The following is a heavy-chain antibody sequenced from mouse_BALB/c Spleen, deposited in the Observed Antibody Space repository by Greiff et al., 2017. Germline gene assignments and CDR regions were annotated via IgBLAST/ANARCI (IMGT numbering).Heavy chain of an antibody. CDR3: ARNYGSSRRYYFDY. CDR1: GFTFSSFG. CDR2: ISSGSSTI. V-gene: IGHV5-17*02. J-gene: IGHJ2*01. Sequence: EVQLVESGGGLVQPGGSRKLSCAASGFTFSSFGMHWVRQAPEKGLEWVAYISSGSSTIYYADTVKGRFTISRDNPKNTLFLQMTSLRSEDTAMYYCARNYGSSRRYYFDYWGQGTTLTVSS. D-gene: IGHD1-1*01.